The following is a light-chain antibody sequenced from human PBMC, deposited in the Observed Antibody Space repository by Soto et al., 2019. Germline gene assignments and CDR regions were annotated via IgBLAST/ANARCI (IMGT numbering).Light chain of an antibody. J-gene: IGLJ1*01. CDR3: QTWGTGIRV. Sequence: QLVLTQSPSASASLGASVKLTCTLSSRHSSYSIAWHQQQPEKGPRFLMKLNSGGGHNKGDGIPDRFSGSSSGAERYLTISSLQSEDEADYYCQTWGTGIRVFGTGTKLTVL. V-gene: IGLV4-69*01. CDR2: LNSGGGH. CDR1: SRHSSYS.